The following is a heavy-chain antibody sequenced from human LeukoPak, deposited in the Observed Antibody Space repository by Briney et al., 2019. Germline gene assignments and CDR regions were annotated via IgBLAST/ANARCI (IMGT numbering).Heavy chain of an antibody. CDR1: GGSISSYY. J-gene: IGHJ5*02. D-gene: IGHD4-17*01. CDR2: IYYSGST. CDR3: ASSDYGQYNWFDP. Sequence: SETLSLTCTVSGGSISSYYWSWIRQPPGKGLEWIGYIYYSGSTNYNPSLKSRVTISVDTSKNQFSLKLSSVTAADTAVYYCASSDYGQYNWFDPWAREPWSPSPQ. V-gene: IGHV4-59*01.